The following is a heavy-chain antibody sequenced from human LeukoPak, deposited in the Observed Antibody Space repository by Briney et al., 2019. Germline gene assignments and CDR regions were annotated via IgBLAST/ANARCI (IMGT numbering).Heavy chain of an antibody. Sequence: SETLSLTCTVSGGSISSGGYYWSWIRQHPGKGLEWIGYIYYSGSTYYNPSLKSRVTISVDTSKNQFPLKLSSVTAADTAVYYCARGTREVATIGSFDYWGQGTLVTVSS. D-gene: IGHD5-12*01. CDR3: ARGTREVATIGSFDY. J-gene: IGHJ4*02. V-gene: IGHV4-31*03. CDR2: IYYSGST. CDR1: GGSISSGGYY.